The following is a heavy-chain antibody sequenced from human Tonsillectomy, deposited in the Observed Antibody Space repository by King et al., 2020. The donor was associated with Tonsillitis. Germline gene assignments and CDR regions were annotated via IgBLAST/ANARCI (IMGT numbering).Heavy chain of an antibody. V-gene: IGHV5-51*01. D-gene: IGHD1-1*01. CDR2: IYPGDSDT. CDR3: TRQAWTLGNPDY. CDR1: GYSFTSYW. Sequence: QLVQSGAEGKKPGESLKISCKGSGYSFTSYWIGWVRQMPGKGLEWMGIIYPGDSDTRYTPTFQGQVTIKAEKSINTASLQWSSLKASDTAMYYCTRQAWTLGNPDYWGQGTLVTVSS. J-gene: IGHJ4*02.